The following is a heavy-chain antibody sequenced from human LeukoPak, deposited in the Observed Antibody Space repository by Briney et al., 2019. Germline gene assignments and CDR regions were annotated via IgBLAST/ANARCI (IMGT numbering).Heavy chain of an antibody. J-gene: IGHJ4*02. V-gene: IGHV3-15*01. CDR3: TTSDRIAASV. D-gene: IGHD6-13*01. Sequence: PGGSLRLSCVASGFTFTNAWMTWVRQAPGKGLEWVGRIKSKTDGGTTDYAAPVKGRFTISRDDSKNTLYLQMSSLKTEDAAVYYCTTSDRIAASVGGQGTLVTVSS. CDR1: GFTFTNAW. CDR2: IKSKTDGGTT.